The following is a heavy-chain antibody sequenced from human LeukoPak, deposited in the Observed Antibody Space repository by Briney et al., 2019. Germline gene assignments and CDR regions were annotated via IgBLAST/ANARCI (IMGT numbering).Heavy chain of an antibody. J-gene: IGHJ5*02. Sequence: SETLSLTCGVSGGSISSNRSYWGWIRQTPGKGLVWVGSIYYNGDTYYNPSFKSRVSMSVDTAKNQISLILTSVTAADTAVYYCSREGYSCPNWFDTWGQGTLVTVSS. CDR2: IYYNGDT. CDR3: SREGYSCPNWFDT. CDR1: GGSISSNRSY. D-gene: IGHD4-11*01. V-gene: IGHV4-39*07.